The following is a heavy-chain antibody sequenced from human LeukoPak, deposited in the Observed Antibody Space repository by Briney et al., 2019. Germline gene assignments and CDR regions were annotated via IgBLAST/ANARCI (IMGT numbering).Heavy chain of an antibody. V-gene: IGHV3-66*02. CDR1: GFTVSSNY. Sequence: GGSLRLSCAASGFTVSSNYVSWVRQAPGKGLEWVSVIYSGGSTYYADSVKGRFTISRDNSKNTLYLQMNSLRAEDTAVYYWARAPKYYYDSSGQPGAFDIWGQGTMVTVSS. CDR2: IYSGGST. CDR3: ARAPKYYYDSSGQPGAFDI. D-gene: IGHD3-22*01. J-gene: IGHJ3*02.